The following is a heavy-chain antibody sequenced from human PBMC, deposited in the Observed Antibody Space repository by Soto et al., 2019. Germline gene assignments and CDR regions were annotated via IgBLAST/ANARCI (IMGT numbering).Heavy chain of an antibody. D-gene: IGHD3-16*02. CDR2: INAGNGNT. Sequence: ASVKVSCKASGYTFTSYAMHWVRQAPGQRLEWMGWINAGNGNTKYSQKFQGRVTITRDTSASTAYMELSSLRSEDTAVYYCARDVGDRGIVYWFDPWGQGTLVTV. V-gene: IGHV1-3*01. CDR3: ARDVGDRGIVYWFDP. CDR1: GYTFTSYA. J-gene: IGHJ5*02.